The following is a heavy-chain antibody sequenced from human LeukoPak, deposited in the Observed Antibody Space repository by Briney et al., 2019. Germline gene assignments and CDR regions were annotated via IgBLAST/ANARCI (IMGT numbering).Heavy chain of an antibody. J-gene: IGHJ4*02. CDR3: ARSYDTNFDY. V-gene: IGHV4-59*13. Sequence: TSETLSLTCTASGGSIRSYYWSWIRQPPGKGLEWIGYIYFSGSTSYNPSLKSRVTISVDRSKNQFSLKLSSVAAADTAVYYCARSYDTNFDYWGQGTLVTVSS. CDR2: IYFSGST. CDR1: GGSIRSYY. D-gene: IGHD3-3*01.